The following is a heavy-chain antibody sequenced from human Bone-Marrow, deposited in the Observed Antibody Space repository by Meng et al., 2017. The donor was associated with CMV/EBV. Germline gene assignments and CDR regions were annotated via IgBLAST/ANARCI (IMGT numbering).Heavy chain of an antibody. D-gene: IGHD1-26*01. CDR2: IYHSGTS. Sequence: SETLSLTCTVSGHSISVGYYWGWVRQPPGKGLEWIASIYHSGTSYYNPSLKSRATISVDTSNSLLSLKLSSVTAADTAVYYCARVKGATGPAYYFDHWGQGALVTVSS. J-gene: IGHJ4*02. V-gene: IGHV4-38-2*02. CDR3: ARVKGATGPAYYFDH. CDR1: GHSISVGYY.